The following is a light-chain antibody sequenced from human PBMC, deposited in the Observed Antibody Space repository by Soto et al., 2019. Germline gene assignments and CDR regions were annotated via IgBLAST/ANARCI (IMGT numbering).Light chain of an antibody. J-gene: IGLJ1*01. Sequence: HSALTQPPSVSGSPGQSVAMSCTGTSSDVGSYKRVAWYQQPPGTAPKLMIYEVSNRPSGVPDRFSGSKSGNTASLTISGLQAEDEADYYCSSFTSSSTYVFGTGTKVTVL. CDR3: SSFTSSSTYV. CDR2: EVS. V-gene: IGLV2-18*02. CDR1: SSDVGSYKR.